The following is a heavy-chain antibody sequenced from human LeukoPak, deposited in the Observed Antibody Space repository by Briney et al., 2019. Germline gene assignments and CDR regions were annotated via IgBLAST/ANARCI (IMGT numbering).Heavy chain of an antibody. J-gene: IGHJ3*02. Sequence: GGSLRLSRAASGFTFSDYYMSWIRQAPGKGLEWVSYISSSGSTIYYADSVKGRFTISRDNAKNSLYLQMNSLRAEDTAVYYCARFAYCSGGTCVYAFDIWGQGTMATVSS. CDR2: ISSSGSTI. V-gene: IGHV3-11*01. CDR1: GFTFSDYY. CDR3: ARFAYCSGGTCVYAFDI. D-gene: IGHD2-15*01.